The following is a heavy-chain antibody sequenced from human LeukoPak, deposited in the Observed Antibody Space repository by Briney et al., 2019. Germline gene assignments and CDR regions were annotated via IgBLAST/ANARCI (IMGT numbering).Heavy chain of an antibody. CDR3: ARGVGNSDYYAIHFHS. CDR1: GYTFNSYG. V-gene: IGHV1-18*01. J-gene: IGHJ4*02. CDR2: ISAYNGNT. D-gene: IGHD3-22*01. Sequence: GASVKVSCKASGYTFNSYGISWVRQAPGQGLEWMGWISAYNGNTNYAQKFQGRVTMTTDTFTSTAYMELRSLRSDDTAVYYCARGVGNSDYYAIHFHSWGQGTLVTVSS.